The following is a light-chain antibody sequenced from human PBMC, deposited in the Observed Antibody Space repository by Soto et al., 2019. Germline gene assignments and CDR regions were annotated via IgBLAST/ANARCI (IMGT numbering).Light chain of an antibody. V-gene: IGLV2-14*01. CDR1: SSDVGNYNY. CDR2: QVT. J-gene: IGLJ2*01. CDR3: TSFSTGSSYVT. Sequence: QSALTQPASVSGSPGQSITISCTGTSSDVGNYNYVSWYQETPGKAPRLIIYQVTNRPSGVSNRFSGSKSGNTASLTISGLQADDEADYYCTSFSTGSSYVTFGGGTKLTVL.